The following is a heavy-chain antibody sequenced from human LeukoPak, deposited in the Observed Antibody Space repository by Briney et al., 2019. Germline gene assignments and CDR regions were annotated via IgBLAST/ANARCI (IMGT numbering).Heavy chain of an antibody. CDR1: GFTFSSYA. CDR2: ISGSGGST. Sequence: GGSLRLSCAASGFTFSSYAMSWVRQAPGNGLEWVSAISGSGGSTYYADSVKGRFTISRDNSKNTLYLQMNSLRAEDTAVYYCAGSQNYDFWSGYSRDPYYYYYGMDVWGQGTTVTVSS. J-gene: IGHJ6*02. CDR3: AGSQNYDFWSGYSRDPYYYYYGMDV. D-gene: IGHD3-3*01. V-gene: IGHV3-23*01.